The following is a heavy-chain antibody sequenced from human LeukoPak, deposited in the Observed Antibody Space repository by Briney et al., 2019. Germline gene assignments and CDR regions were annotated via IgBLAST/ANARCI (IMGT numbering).Heavy chain of an antibody. V-gene: IGHV4-4*07. J-gene: IGHJ4*02. D-gene: IGHD6-6*01. CDR1: SGSLGSYY. CDR3: AREYSSSSGKALDY. CDR2: IYTSGST. Sequence: TETLSLTCTVSSGSLGSYYWNWLRQPAGKGLEWIGHIYTSGSTNYNPSLKSRVTMSVDTSKNQFSLKLNSVTAADTAFYYCAREYSSSSGKALDYWGQGTLVTVYS.